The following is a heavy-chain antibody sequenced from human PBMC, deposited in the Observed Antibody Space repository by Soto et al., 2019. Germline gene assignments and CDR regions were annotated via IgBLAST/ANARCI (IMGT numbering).Heavy chain of an antibody. CDR2: IWYDGSNK. J-gene: IGHJ4*02. Sequence: LRLSCAASGFTFSSYGMHWVRQAPGKGLEWVAVIWYDGSNKYYADSVKGRFTISRDNSKNTLYLQMNSLRAEDTAVYYCARVPGITTLADYWGQGTLVTV. CDR1: GFTFSSYG. D-gene: IGHD3-9*01. V-gene: IGHV3-33*01. CDR3: ARVPGITTLADY.